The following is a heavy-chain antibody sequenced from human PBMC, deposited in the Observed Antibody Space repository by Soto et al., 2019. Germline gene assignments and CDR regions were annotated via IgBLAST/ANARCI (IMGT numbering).Heavy chain of an antibody. V-gene: IGHV4-61*08. D-gene: IGHD3-22*01. CDR1: GDSVSSGDYY. CDR2: IYFSGST. Sequence: SETLSLTCTVSGDSVSSGDYYWTWIRQPPGKGLEWVGHIYFSGSTNYNPSLKSRVTISLDTSKNQFSLKLTSVTAADRAVYYCARGSVDTVDSSGFYEYWGQGTPVTVSS. J-gene: IGHJ4*02. CDR3: ARGSVDTVDSSGFYEY.